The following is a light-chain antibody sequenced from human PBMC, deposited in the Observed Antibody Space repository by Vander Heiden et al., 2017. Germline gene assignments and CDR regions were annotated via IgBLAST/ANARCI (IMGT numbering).Light chain of an antibody. CDR3: QVWDTSSDHVV. V-gene: IGLV3-21*02. Sequence: SSVLTQPPSVSVAPGQTARITCGGNNIGSKSVHWYQRKPGQAPVLVVFDDSDRPSGIPERFSGSNSGNTATLTISRVEAGDEADYYCQVWDTSSDHVVFGGGTKLTVL. CDR2: DDS. J-gene: IGLJ3*02. CDR1: NIGSKS.